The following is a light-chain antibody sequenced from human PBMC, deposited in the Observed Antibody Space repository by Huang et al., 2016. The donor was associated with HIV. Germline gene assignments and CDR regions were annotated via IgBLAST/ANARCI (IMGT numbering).Light chain of an antibody. CDR1: QSVLYSSNSKNY. V-gene: IGKV4-1*01. J-gene: IGKJ1*01. CDR3: QQYYSIPQT. Sequence: DIVMTQSPDSLAVSLGERATIKCRSSQSVLYSSNSKNYLAWFQQKPGQAPRLLIYWASSRESGVPDRVSGSGSGTDFTLTISSLEADDAAVYYCQQYYSIPQTFGQGTKVEI. CDR2: WAS.